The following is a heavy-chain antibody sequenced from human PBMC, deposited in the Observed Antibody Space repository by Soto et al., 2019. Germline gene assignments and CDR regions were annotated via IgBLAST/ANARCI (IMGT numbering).Heavy chain of an antibody. CDR3: AGMYYNDTTGYQGDD. CDR2: VSYDGSNK. Sequence: QVQLVESGGGVVQPGRSLRLSCAASGFTFSDYSMHWVRQAPGEGLEWVAVVSYDGSNKYYRDSVKGRFTISRDNSKNTLYLQMNSLRREDTAVYYCAGMYYNDTTGYQGDDWGQGTLVTVSS. CDR1: GFTFSDYS. J-gene: IGHJ4*02. D-gene: IGHD3-22*01. V-gene: IGHV3-30*03.